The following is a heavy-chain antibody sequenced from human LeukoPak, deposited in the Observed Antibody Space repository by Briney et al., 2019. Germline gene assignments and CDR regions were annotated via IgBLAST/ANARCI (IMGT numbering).Heavy chain of an antibody. CDR3: ARASYYDFWIGWFDP. V-gene: IGHV1-69*13. D-gene: IGHD3-3*01. CDR2: IIPIFGTA. Sequence: SVKVSCKASGGTFSSYAISWVRQAPGQGLEGMGGIIPIFGTANYAQKFQGRVTITADESTSTAYMELSSLRSEDTAVYYCARASYYDFWIGWFDPWGQGTLVTASS. CDR1: GGTFSSYA. J-gene: IGHJ5*02.